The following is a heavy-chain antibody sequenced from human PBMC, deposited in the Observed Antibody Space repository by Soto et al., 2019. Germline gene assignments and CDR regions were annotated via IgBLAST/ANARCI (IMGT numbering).Heavy chain of an antibody. D-gene: IGHD2-2*01. CDR2: IYYSGST. J-gene: IGHJ5*02. V-gene: IGHV4-59*01. CDR3: ARVPPPGYCSSTSCYWTVDWFDP. CDR1: CGSISSYY. Sequence: SETLSLTWTVACGSISSYYWSWIRQPPGKGLEWIGYIYYSGSTNYNPSLKSRVTISVDTSKNQFSLKLSSVTAADTAVYYCARVPPPGYCSSTSCYWTVDWFDPWGQGTLVTVSS.